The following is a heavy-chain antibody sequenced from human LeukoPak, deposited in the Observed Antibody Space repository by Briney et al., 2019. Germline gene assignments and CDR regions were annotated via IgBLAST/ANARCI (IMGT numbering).Heavy chain of an antibody. V-gene: IGHV3-23*01. CDR3: AKGFVVVVSATQSSWFDP. CDR1: GFTFSSYG. D-gene: IGHD2-15*01. CDR2: ISGSGGNT. Sequence: GGSLRLSCTASGFTFSSYGRSWIRQPPGKGLEWVPAISGSGGNTYYADSVKGRFTIYRDNSKNTLYLQMNSLRAEDTAVYYCAKGFVVVVSATQSSWFDPWGQGTLVTVSS. J-gene: IGHJ5*02.